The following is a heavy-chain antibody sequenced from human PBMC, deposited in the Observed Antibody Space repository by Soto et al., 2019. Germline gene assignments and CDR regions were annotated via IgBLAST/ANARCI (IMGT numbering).Heavy chain of an antibody. D-gene: IGHD6-19*01. CDR1: GGSFSGYY. V-gene: IGHV4-34*01. CDR3: ARDGSSGWYYFDY. CDR2: INHSGST. Sequence: SETLSLTCAVYGGSFSGYYWSWIRQPPGKGLEWIGEINHSGSTNYNPSLKSRVTISVDTSKNQFSLKLSSVTAADTAVYYCARDGSSGWYYFDYWGQGTLVTVSS. J-gene: IGHJ4*02.